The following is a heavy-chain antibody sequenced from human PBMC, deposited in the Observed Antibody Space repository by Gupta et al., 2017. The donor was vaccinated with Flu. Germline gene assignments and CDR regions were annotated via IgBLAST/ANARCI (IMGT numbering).Heavy chain of an antibody. CDR2: IGRTSSPS. D-gene: IGHD3-10*01. J-gene: IGHJ3*01. CDR3: VIEAGRTGAFDV. CDR1: GFTLSSYH. Sequence: EIQLVESGGALVQPGGSLRLSCGGSGFTLSSYHMDWVRQAPGKGLEWVSYIGRTSSPSCETDSVKGRFTISRDNAKNSLYLQMNSLRHEDTAVYYCVIEAGRTGAFDVWGQVTVVTVSS. V-gene: IGHV3-48*02.